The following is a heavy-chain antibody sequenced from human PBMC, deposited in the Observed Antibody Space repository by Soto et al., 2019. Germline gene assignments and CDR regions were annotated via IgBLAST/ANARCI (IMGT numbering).Heavy chain of an antibody. CDR2: INHSGST. J-gene: IGHJ6*02. Sequence: PSEKLSLTCAVDGGSVSGYYWCWIRQPPGKGLEWIGEINHSGSTNYNPSLKSRVTISVDTSKNQFSLKLSSVTAADTAVYYCARAHGYGYYYYGMDVWGQGTTVT. D-gene: IGHD5-12*01. CDR3: ARAHGYGYYYYGMDV. CDR1: GGSVSGYY. V-gene: IGHV4-34*01.